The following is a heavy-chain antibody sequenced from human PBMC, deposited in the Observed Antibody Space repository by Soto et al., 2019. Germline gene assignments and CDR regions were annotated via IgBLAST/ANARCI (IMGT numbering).Heavy chain of an antibody. J-gene: IGHJ5*02. Sequence: EXLKISCECSGYXFSNYLIAWVRQRPGKGLEWIGIIYPGDSDTRYNPSFQGQVTISAAKSISTAYLQWNSMKASDSGIYYCARRGEAAEWFDPWGQGTLGTVS. CDR3: ARRGEAAEWFDP. CDR1: GYXFSNYL. V-gene: IGHV5-51*01. CDR2: IYPGDSDT. D-gene: IGHD6-25*01.